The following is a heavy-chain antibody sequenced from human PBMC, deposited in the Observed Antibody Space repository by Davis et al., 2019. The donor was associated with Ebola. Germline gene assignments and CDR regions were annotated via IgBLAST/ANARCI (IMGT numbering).Heavy chain of an antibody. Sequence: ESLKISCAASGFTFSSYSMTWIRQPPGKGLEWIGEINHSGSTNYNPSLKSRVTISVDTSKNQFSLKLSSVTAADTAVYYCARVDPNYYGMDVWGQGTTVTVSS. CDR3: ARVDPNYYGMDV. J-gene: IGHJ6*02. V-gene: IGHV4-34*01. CDR2: INHSGST. CDR1: GFTFSSYS.